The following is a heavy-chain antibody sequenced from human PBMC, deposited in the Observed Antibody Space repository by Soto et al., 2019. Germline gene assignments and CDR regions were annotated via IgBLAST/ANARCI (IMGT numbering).Heavy chain of an antibody. CDR2: ISSSSSTI. D-gene: IGHD6-13*01. CDR1: GFTFSSYS. J-gene: IGHJ5*02. V-gene: IGHV3-48*01. CDR3: ARHPERIAQIGWFDP. Sequence: EVQLVESGGGLVQPGGSLRLSCAASGFTFSSYSMNWVRQAPGKGLEWVSYISSSSSTIYYADSVKGRFTISRDNAKNSLLLQMNSLRAEDTAVYYCARHPERIAQIGWFDPWGQGTLVTVSS.